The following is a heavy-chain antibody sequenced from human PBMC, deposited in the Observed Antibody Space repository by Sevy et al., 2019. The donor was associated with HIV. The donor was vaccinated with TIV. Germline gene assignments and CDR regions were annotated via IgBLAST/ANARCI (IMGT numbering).Heavy chain of an antibody. J-gene: IGHJ6*02. CDR1: GYTFTGYY. V-gene: IGHV1-2*06. CDR2: INPNSGGT. D-gene: IGHD3-3*01. CDR3: ARDGIKIFGVVNVYYYYYGMDV. Sequence: ASVKVSCKASGYTFTGYYMHWVRQAPGQGLEWMGRINPNSGGTTYAQKFQGRVTMTRDTSISTAYMELSRLRSDDSAVYYCARDGIKIFGVVNVYYYYYGMDVWGQGTTVTVSS.